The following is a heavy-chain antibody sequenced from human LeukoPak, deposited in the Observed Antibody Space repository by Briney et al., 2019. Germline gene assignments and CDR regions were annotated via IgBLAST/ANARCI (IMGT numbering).Heavy chain of an antibody. V-gene: IGHV4-59*01. CDR1: GGSISSYY. J-gene: IGHJ4*02. Sequence: SETLSLTCTVSGGSISSYYWSWIRQPPGKGLEWIGYIYYSGSTNYNPSLKSRVTISVDTSKNQFSLKLSSVTAADTAVYYCASLGRKYFFTFGGVYDYWGQGTLVTVSS. D-gene: IGHD3-16*01. CDR3: ASLGRKYFFTFGGVYDY. CDR2: IYYSGST.